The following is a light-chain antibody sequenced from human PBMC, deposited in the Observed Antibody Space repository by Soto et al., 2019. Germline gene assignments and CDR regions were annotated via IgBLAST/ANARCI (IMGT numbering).Light chain of an antibody. CDR2: AAS. V-gene: IGKV1D-16*01. Sequence: DIQMTQSPSSVSASAGDRVTITFRASRDISSWLAWYQQKPGKAPKLLIYAASSLQSGVPSRFSGSGSGTEFTLTISSLQTDDFSTYYCQQYHSYWTFGQGTKVDIK. J-gene: IGKJ1*01. CDR3: QQYHSYWT. CDR1: RDISSW.